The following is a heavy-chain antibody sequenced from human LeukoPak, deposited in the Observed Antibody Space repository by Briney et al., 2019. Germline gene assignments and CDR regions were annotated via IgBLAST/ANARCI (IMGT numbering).Heavy chain of an antibody. Sequence: SETVSLTCTVSGGSISSSSYYWGWIRQPPGKGLEWIGSIYYSGSTYYNPSLKSRVTISVDTSKNQFSLKLSSVTAADTAVYYCARVSVDYSSGWYGFNWFDSWGQGTLVTVSS. CDR1: GGSISSSSYY. CDR2: IYYSGST. CDR3: ARVSVDYSSGWYGFNWFDS. V-gene: IGHV4-39*07. D-gene: IGHD6-19*01. J-gene: IGHJ5*01.